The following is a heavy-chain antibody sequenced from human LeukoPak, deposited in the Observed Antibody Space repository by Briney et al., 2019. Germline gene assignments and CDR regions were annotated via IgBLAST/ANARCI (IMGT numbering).Heavy chain of an antibody. D-gene: IGHD4-23*01. Sequence: PGGSLRLSCAASGFTFSSCSMNWFRQAPGKGLEWVSYISSGSHTIYHADSVKGRFTISRDNAKNSLYLQMNSLRDEDTAVYYCVREGIYGGNSDPDYWGQGTLVTVSS. J-gene: IGHJ4*02. V-gene: IGHV3-48*02. CDR1: GFTFSSCS. CDR2: ISSGSHTI. CDR3: VREGIYGGNSDPDY.